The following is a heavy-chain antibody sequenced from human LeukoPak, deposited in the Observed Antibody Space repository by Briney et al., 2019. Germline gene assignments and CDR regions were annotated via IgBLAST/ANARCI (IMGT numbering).Heavy chain of an antibody. J-gene: IGHJ4*02. CDR1: GFTFRSHA. CDR3: AKDFRIGYSAHFDY. Sequence: GGSPRLSCVGSGFTFRSHAMSWVRQAPEKGLEFVSGIYENGGTTYYADSVKGRFSISRDNSKNTLYLQMDSLRGEDTAVYYCAKDFRIGYSAHFDYWGQGALVTVSS. D-gene: IGHD2-21*01. CDR2: IYENGGTT. V-gene: IGHV3-23*01.